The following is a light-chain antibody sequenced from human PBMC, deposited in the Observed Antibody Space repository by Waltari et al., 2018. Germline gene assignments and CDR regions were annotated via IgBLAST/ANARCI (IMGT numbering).Light chain of an antibody. CDR2: EVS. CDR3: CSYAGSSTLVV. V-gene: IGLV2-23*02. J-gene: IGLJ2*01. CDR1: SSDVGSYKF. Sequence: QSALTQPASVSGSPGQSITISCTGTSSDVGSYKFVSWYQQHPGKAPNLMINEVSKRPSGGSNGCSGSKAGDTASLAISGLQAEDEADYYCCSYAGSSTLVVFGGGTKLTVL.